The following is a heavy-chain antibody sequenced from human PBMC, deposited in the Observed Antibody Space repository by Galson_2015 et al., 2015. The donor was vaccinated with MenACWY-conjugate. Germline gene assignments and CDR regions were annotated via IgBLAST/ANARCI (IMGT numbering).Heavy chain of an antibody. Sequence: SLRLSCAASGFTFSTSPMNWVRQASGKGLEWVSSITSSSSYKYYANSVKGRFTISRDNAKNSLYLDMNSLRADDTAVYYCATEMYSSSWSFDPWGQGSLVTVSS. D-gene: IGHD6-13*01. CDR2: ITSSSSYK. CDR1: GFTFSTSP. J-gene: IGHJ5*02. V-gene: IGHV3-21*06. CDR3: ATEMYSSSWSFDP.